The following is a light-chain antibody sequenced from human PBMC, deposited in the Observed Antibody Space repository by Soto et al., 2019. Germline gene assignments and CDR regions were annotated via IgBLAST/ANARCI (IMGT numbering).Light chain of an antibody. CDR1: QSVSSSY. CDR2: GAS. Sequence: EIVLTQSPGTLSLSPGERATLSCRASQSVSSSYLAWYQQKPGQAPRLLIYGASSRATGIPDRFSGSGSGTDFTLTISRLEPEDFAVYYCPQYGSSWTFGQGTKGDIK. J-gene: IGKJ1*01. V-gene: IGKV3-20*01. CDR3: PQYGSSWT.